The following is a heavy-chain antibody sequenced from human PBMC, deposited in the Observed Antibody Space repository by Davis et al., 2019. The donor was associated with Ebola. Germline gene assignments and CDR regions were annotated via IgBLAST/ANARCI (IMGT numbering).Heavy chain of an antibody. Sequence: GGSLRLSCAASGFTFSGSAMHWVRQASGKGLEWVGRIRSKANSYATAYAASVKGRFTISRDDSKNTAYLQMNSLKTEDTAVYYCTRHSGYDLVWGLNWFDPWGQGTLVTVSS. J-gene: IGHJ5*02. V-gene: IGHV3-73*01. CDR1: GFTFSGSA. D-gene: IGHD5-12*01. CDR2: IRSKANSYAT. CDR3: TRHSGYDLVWGLNWFDP.